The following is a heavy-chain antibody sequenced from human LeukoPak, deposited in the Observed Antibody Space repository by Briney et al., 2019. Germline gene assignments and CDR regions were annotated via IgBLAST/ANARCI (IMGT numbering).Heavy chain of an antibody. V-gene: IGHV3-23*01. CDR2: ISGSGVST. CDR1: GFTFGSYA. Sequence: GGSLRLSCAASGFTFGSYAMNWVRQAPGKGLEWVSGISGSGVSTYYADSVKGRFTISRDNSKNTLYLQMNSLRAEDTAVYYCAKRYCSGGSCHGDYWGQGTLVTVSS. J-gene: IGHJ4*02. D-gene: IGHD2-15*01. CDR3: AKRYCSGGSCHGDY.